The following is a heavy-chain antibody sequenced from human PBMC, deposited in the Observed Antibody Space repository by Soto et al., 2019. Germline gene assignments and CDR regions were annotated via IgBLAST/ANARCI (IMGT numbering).Heavy chain of an antibody. CDR3: ARGPCSSTSCYAFYYYYYMDV. Sequence: SETLSLTCAVYGGSFSGYYWSWIRQPPGKGLEWIGEINHSGSANYNPSLKSRVTISVDTSKNQFSLKLSSVTAADTAVYYCARGPCSSTSCYAFYYYYYMDVWGKGTTVTVSS. D-gene: IGHD2-2*01. CDR2: INHSGSA. J-gene: IGHJ6*03. CDR1: GGSFSGYY. V-gene: IGHV4-34*01.